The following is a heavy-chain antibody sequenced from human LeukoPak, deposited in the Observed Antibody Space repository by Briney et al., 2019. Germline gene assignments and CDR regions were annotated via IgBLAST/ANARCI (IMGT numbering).Heavy chain of an antibody. CDR2: ISGGGDST. D-gene: IGHD3-10*02. CDR3: AELGITMIGGV. V-gene: IGHV3-23*01. CDR1: GFTFSSYA. Sequence: PGGSLRLSCAASGFTFSSYAMSWVRQAPGKGLEWVSAISGGGDSTYYADSVKGRFTISRDNSKSTLYLQMNSLRAEDTAVYYCAELGITMIGGVWGKGTTVTISS. J-gene: IGHJ6*04.